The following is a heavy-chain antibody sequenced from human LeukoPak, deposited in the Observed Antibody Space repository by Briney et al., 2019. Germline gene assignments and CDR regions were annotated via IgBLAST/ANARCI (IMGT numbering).Heavy chain of an antibody. CDR2: IKQDGSEK. Sequence: PGGSLRLSCAASGFTFSSYWMSWVRQAPGKGLEWVANIKQDGSEKYYVDSVKGRFTISRDNAKNSLYLQMNSLRAEDTAVYYCSRDTRAADAEYFQHWGQGTLVIVSS. CDR3: SRDTRAADAEYFQH. J-gene: IGHJ1*01. D-gene: IGHD2-15*01. V-gene: IGHV3-7*01. CDR1: GFTFSSYW.